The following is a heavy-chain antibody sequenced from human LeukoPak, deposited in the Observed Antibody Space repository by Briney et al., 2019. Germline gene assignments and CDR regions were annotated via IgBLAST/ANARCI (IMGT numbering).Heavy chain of an antibody. J-gene: IGHJ4*02. CDR3: AKDRGPNLGYFDY. V-gene: IGHV3-23*01. CDR2: ITGSGSTR. CDR1: GFTFSNYA. Sequence: PGGSLRLSCAASGFTFSNYAMSWVRQAPGKGLEWVSGITGSGSTRYYADSVKGRFAISRDNSKNTLYLQMNSLGAEDTAVYYCAKDRGPNLGYFDYWGQGTLVTVSS. D-gene: IGHD1-14*01.